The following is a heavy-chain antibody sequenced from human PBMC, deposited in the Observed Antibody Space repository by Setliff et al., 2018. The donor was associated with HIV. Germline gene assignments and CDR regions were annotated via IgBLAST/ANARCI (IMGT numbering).Heavy chain of an antibody. D-gene: IGHD2-8*01. J-gene: IGHJ4*02. CDR3: ISLYLGY. V-gene: IGHV3-15*01. CDR2: IKSKENGETI. CDR1: GGSVSGHY. Sequence: ETLSLTCAVYGGSVSGHYWGWFRQPPGKGLEWIGRIKSKENGETIDYGAPVKGRVTISRDDSKNTLYLQMNSLTTDDTAVYYCISLYLGYWGQGALVTVSS.